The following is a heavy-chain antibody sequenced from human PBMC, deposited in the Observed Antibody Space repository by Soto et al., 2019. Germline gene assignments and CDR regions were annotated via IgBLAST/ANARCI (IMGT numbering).Heavy chain of an antibody. CDR1: GFTFTDFK. CDR3: ARGHDY. J-gene: IGHJ4*02. CDR2: ISSGGSYI. V-gene: IGHV3-21*01. Sequence: GGSLRLSCAASGFTFTDFKMIWVRQAPGKGLEWVSFISSGGSYIYYADSVKGRFTISRDNSKNSLYLQMNSLRAEDTAVYYCARGHDYRGQGTLVTVSS.